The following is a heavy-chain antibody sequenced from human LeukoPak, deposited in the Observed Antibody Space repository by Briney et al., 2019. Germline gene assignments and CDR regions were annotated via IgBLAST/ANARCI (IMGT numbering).Heavy chain of an antibody. J-gene: IGHJ3*02. Sequence: SETLSLTCTVSGDSISSSSYYWGWIRQPPGKGLEWIGSIYYSGSTNYNPSLKSRVTISVDASRNQFSLNLSSVTAADTAVYYCARDRRRELLHAFDIWGQGTMVTVSS. CDR1: GDSISSSSYY. D-gene: IGHD1-26*01. CDR3: ARDRRRELLHAFDI. V-gene: IGHV4-39*07. CDR2: IYYSGST.